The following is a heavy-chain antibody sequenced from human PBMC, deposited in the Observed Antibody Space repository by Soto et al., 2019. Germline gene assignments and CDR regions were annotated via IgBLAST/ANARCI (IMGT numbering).Heavy chain of an antibody. D-gene: IGHD3-3*01. J-gene: IGHJ5*02. Sequence: GGSLRLSCAASGFTFSSYDMHWVRQATGKGLEWVSAIGTAGDTYYPGSVKGRFTISRENAKNSLYLQMNSLRAGDTAVYYCARGNDFWSGYYTGIPLFDPWGQGTLVTVSS. CDR3: ARGNDFWSGYYTGIPLFDP. V-gene: IGHV3-13*01. CDR2: IGTAGDT. CDR1: GFTFSSYD.